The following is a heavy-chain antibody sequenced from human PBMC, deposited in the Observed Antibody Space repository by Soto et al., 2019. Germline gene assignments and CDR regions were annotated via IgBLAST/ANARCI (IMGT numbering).Heavy chain of an antibody. V-gene: IGHV3-30-3*01. CDR3: ARSLSGVRAIDY. J-gene: IGHJ4*02. CDR2: ISYDGSNK. Sequence: GGSLRLSCAASGFTFSNYAMHWVRQAPGKGLEWVAVISYDGSNKYYADSVKGRFTISRDNSKNTLSLQMNSLGAEDTAIYYCARSLSGVRAIDYWGQGTLVTVSS. D-gene: IGHD3-10*01. CDR1: GFTFSNYA.